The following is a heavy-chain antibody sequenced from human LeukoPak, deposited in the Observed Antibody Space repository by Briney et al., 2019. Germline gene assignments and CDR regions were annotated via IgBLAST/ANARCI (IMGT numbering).Heavy chain of an antibody. J-gene: IGHJ3*02. V-gene: IGHV5-51*01. CDR3: ARSRRSGWTYDDAFDI. CDR2: IYPGDSDT. Sequence: GESLKISCKGSGYSFTSYWIGWVRQMPGKGLEWMGIIYPGDSDTRYSPSFQGQVTISADKSISTAYLQWSSLKASDTAMYYCARSRRSGWTYDDAFDIWGQGTMVTVSS. CDR1: GYSFTSYW. D-gene: IGHD6-19*01.